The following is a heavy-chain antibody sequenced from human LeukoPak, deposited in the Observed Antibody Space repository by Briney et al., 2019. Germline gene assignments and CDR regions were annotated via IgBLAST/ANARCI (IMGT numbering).Heavy chain of an antibody. CDR2: IYYSGST. V-gene: IGHV4-31*03. CDR1: GGSISSGGYY. D-gene: IGHD6-13*01. J-gene: IGHJ4*02. CDR3: ARDTAAATVDY. Sequence: SETLSLTCTVSGGSISSGGYYWSWIRQHQGKGLEWIGYIYYSGSTYYNPSLKSRVTISVDTSKNQFSLKLSSVTAADTAVYYCARDTAAATVDYWGQGTLVTVSS.